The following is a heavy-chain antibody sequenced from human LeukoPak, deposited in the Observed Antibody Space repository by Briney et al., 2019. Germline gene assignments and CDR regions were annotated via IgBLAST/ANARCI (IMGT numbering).Heavy chain of an antibody. J-gene: IGHJ3*02. D-gene: IGHD5-24*01. CDR1: GYTFTSYD. CDR2: INPNSGGT. V-gene: IGHV1-2*02. Sequence: ASVKVSCKASGYTFTSYDINWVRQATGQGLGWMGWINPNSGGTNYAQKFQGRVTMTRDTSISTAYMELSRLRSDDTAVYYCARDSKMATIMTHAFDIWGQGTMVTVSS. CDR3: ARDSKMATIMTHAFDI.